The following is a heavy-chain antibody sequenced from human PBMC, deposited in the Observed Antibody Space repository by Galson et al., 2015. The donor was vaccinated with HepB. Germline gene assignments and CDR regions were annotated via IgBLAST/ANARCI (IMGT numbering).Heavy chain of an antibody. Sequence: SLRLSCAASGFTFSSYAMSWVRQAPGKGLEWVSAISGSGGSTYYADSVKGRFTISRDNSKNTLYLQMNSLRAEDTAVYYCGSGGQHLDWFDPWGQGTLVTVSS. D-gene: IGHD6-13*01. V-gene: IGHV3-23*01. CDR2: ISGSGGST. CDR1: GFTFSSYA. CDR3: GSGGQHLDWFDP. J-gene: IGHJ5*02.